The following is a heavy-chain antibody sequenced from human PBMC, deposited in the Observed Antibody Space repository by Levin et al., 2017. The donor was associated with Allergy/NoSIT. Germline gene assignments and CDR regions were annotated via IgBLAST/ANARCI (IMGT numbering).Heavy chain of an antibody. CDR2: IYYSGTT. D-gene: IGHD4-17*01. Sequence: SQTLSLTCSASGGSISSSSYYWGWMRQPPGKGLEWIGNIYYSGTTYYNPSLKSRVTVSVDTSKNQFSLKVTSVTAADTAVYYCARGIYGEGGWFDPWGQGTLVIVSS. CDR3: ARGIYGEGGWFDP. V-gene: IGHV4-39*07. J-gene: IGHJ5*02. CDR1: GGSISSSSYY.